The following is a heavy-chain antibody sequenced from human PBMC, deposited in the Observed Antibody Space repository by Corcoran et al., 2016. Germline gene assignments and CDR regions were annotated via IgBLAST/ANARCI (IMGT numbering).Heavy chain of an antibody. CDR3: ARECAVAGRTYFDC. Sequence: EVQLVESGGGLVQPGGSLRLSCAASGFTFVGHWMTWVRQAPGKGLEWVANLKEDGSESYYVDSVRGRFTISRDNAKNSLFLQMNSLRAEDTAVYYCARECAVAGRTYFDCWGQGTLVTVSS. J-gene: IGHJ4*02. CDR1: GFTFVGHW. V-gene: IGHV3-7*03. D-gene: IGHD1-1*01. CDR2: LKEDGSES.